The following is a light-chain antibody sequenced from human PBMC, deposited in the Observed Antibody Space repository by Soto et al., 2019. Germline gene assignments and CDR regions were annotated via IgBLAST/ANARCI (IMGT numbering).Light chain of an antibody. Sequence: EIVMTQSPATLSVSPGERATLSCRASQSVSSSYLAWYQQKPGQAPRLLIYGASSRATGIPDRFSGSGSGTDFTLTISSLEPEDFAVYYCQQYGSSSWTFGQGTKVDI. CDR2: GAS. J-gene: IGKJ1*01. V-gene: IGKV3-20*01. CDR1: QSVSSSY. CDR3: QQYGSSSWT.